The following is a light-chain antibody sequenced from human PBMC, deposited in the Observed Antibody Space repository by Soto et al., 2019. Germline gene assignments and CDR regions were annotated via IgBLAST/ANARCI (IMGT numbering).Light chain of an antibody. CDR1: QSVSSNY. Sequence: PGERATLSCRASQSVSSNYLAWYQQKPGQAPRLLIYGASSRATGIPDRFSGSGSGTDFTLTISRLEPEYFAVYYCQQFGSSLTWTFGQGTKVEIK. V-gene: IGKV3-20*01. CDR3: QQFGSSLTWT. J-gene: IGKJ1*01. CDR2: GAS.